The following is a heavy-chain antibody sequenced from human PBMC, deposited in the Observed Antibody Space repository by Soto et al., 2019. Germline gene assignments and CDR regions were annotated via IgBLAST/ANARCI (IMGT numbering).Heavy chain of an antibody. D-gene: IGHD3-22*01. Sequence: PGGSLGLSRAVSGFTFSSYAMSWVRQAPGKRLEWVSAISGSGVSTYYADSVKGRFTISRDNSKNTLYLQMNSLRAEDTAVYYCAKSPGMYYYDSSGYYHYDYWGQGTLVTVSS. CDR3: AKSPGMYYYDSSGYYHYDY. J-gene: IGHJ4*02. CDR1: GFTFSSYA. V-gene: IGHV3-23*01. CDR2: ISGSGVST.